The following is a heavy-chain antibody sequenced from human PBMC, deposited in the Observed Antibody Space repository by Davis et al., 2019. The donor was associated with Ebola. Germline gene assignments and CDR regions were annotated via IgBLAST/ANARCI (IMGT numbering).Heavy chain of an antibody. J-gene: IGHJ6*02. D-gene: IGHD3-10*01. CDR3: ARGIRGVTNYNGLDV. V-gene: IGHV4-59*08. CDR1: GASASSYY. Sequence: SETLSPTCTVSGASASSYYWTWIRQPPGGGLEFIAYIHYSGITNYNPSPNSRVTVSLDTSKNQFSLNLSSVTAADTAVYYCARGIRGVTNYNGLDVWGQGTTVTVSS. CDR2: IHYSGIT.